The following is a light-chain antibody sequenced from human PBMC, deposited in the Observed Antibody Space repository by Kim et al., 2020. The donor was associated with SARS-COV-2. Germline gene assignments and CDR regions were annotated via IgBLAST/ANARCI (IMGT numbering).Light chain of an antibody. J-gene: IGLJ1*01. CDR2: YNR. Sequence: PGEAAWITGGGSQIGSKDVHWYQQKPGQAPLLDMYYNRDRPSGIPERFSGSNSGNTATLSISRVEAGDEADYYCQVWDSSGDHQAVFGTGTKVTVL. CDR1: QIGSKD. CDR3: QVWDSSGDHQAV. V-gene: IGLV3-21*04.